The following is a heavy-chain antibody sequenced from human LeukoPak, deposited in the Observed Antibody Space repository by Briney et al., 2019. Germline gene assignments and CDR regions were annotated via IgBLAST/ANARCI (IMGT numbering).Heavy chain of an antibody. Sequence: PGRSLRLSCAASGFPFTTYAILWVRQAPGQGLEWVAIISYDGTNKYFAASVEGRFTISRDNSKNTLYLQMNSLRAEDTAVYYCARSCSGGSCYSFWGQGTLVTVSS. D-gene: IGHD2-15*01. CDR2: ISYDGTNK. CDR3: ARSCSGGSCYSF. J-gene: IGHJ4*02. CDR1: GFPFTTYA. V-gene: IGHV3-30*01.